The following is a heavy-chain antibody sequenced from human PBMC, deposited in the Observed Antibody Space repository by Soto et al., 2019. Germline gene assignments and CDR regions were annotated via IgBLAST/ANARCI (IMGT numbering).Heavy chain of an antibody. CDR3: ARDHNFGFILYAMDV. V-gene: IGHV1-46*01. CDR1: GGTFSSYA. Sequence: ASVKVSCKASGGTFSSYAISWVRQAPGQGLEWMGVINPSSGSTSYAQKFQGRVTMTSDTSTSIVYMEMSSLKSEDTAVYYCARDHNFGFILYAMDVWGQGTTVTAP. D-gene: IGHD2-15*01. CDR2: INPSSGST. J-gene: IGHJ6*02.